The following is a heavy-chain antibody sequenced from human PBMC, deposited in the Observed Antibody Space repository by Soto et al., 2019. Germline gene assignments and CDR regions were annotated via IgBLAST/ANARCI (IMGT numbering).Heavy chain of an antibody. Sequence: GGSLRLSWAASGFTFSSYSMNWVRQAPGKGLEWVSAISGSGGSTYYADSVKGRFTISRDNSKNTLYLQMNSLRAEDTAVYYCAKNVWGITIFGGMDVWGQGTTVTVSS. CDR3: AKNVWGITIFGGMDV. J-gene: IGHJ6*02. CDR1: GFTFSSYS. V-gene: IGHV3-23*01. CDR2: ISGSGGST. D-gene: IGHD3-9*01.